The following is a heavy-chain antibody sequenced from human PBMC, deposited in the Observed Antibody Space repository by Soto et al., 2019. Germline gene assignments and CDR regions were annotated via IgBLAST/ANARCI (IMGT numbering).Heavy chain of an antibody. CDR2: IYPGDSDT. CDR1: GYSFTSYW. CDR3: ATRSNPIEYISAFDI. V-gene: IGHV5-51*01. J-gene: IGHJ3*02. D-gene: IGHD6-6*01. Sequence: PGESLKISCKGSGYSFTSYWIGWVRQMPGKGLEWMGIIYPGDSDTRYSPSFQGQVTISADKSISTAYLQWSSLNASDTAMYYRATRSNPIEYISAFDIWGQGTMVTVSS.